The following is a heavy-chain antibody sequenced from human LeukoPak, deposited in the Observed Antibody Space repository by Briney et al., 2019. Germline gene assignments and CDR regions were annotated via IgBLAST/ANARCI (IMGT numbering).Heavy chain of an antibody. CDR2: ISGSGGST. CDR3: AKTHCSSTSCCKLGIFDY. V-gene: IGHV3-23*01. Sequence: GGSLRLSCAASGFTFSSYAMSWVRQAPGKGLEWVSAISGSGGSTYYADSVKGRFTISRDNSKNTLYLQMNSLRAEDTAVYYCAKTHCSSTSCCKLGIFDYWGQGTLVTVSS. J-gene: IGHJ4*02. D-gene: IGHD2-2*01. CDR1: GFTFSSYA.